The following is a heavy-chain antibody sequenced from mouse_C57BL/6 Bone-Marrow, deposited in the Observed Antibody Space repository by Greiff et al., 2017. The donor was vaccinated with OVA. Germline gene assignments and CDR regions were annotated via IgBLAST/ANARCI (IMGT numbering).Heavy chain of an antibody. CDR1: GFTFTDYY. Sequence: DVMLVESGGGLVQPGGSLSLSCAASGFTFTDYYMSWVRQPPGKALEWLGFIRNKANGYTTEYSASVKGRFTISRDNSQSILYLQMNALRAEDSATYYCARWTTTVAPYAMDYWGQGTSVTVSS. J-gene: IGHJ4*01. CDR2: IRNKANGYTT. V-gene: IGHV7-3*01. D-gene: IGHD1-1*01. CDR3: ARWTTTVAPYAMDY.